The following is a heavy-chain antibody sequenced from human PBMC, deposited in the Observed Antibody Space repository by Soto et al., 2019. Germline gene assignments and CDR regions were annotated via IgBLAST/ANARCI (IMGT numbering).Heavy chain of an antibody. CDR2: IQYSGDT. CDR1: GGSVGSGAYY. CDR3: ARHDYSDRAFDL. D-gene: IGHD3-22*01. V-gene: IGHV4-61*08. J-gene: IGHJ3*01. Sequence: SETLSLTCIVSGGSVGSGAYYWSWIRQPPGNALEWIGYIQYSGDTNYNSSLKSRVTISVDMSRNRFSLKLTSATAADTAFYYCARHDYSDRAFDLWGQGTMVT.